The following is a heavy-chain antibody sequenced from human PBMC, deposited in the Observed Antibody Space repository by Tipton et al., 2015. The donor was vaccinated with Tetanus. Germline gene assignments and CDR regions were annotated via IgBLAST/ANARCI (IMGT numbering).Heavy chain of an antibody. Sequence: QLVQSGAEVKKPGESLKISCQASGYTFTNAWIGWVSQMPGKGLEWMGVIYPGDSDATYSPSFQGQVTISADKSINTAYLQWTSLKASDTAIYFCARLPKHYSASGSTWGQGTLVTVSS. CDR2: IYPGDSDA. CDR1: GYTFTNAW. V-gene: IGHV5-51*01. J-gene: IGHJ1*01. D-gene: IGHD3-10*01. CDR3: ARLPKHYSASGST.